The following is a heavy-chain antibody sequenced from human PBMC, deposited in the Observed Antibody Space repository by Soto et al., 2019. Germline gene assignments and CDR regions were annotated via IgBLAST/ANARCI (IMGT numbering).Heavy chain of an antibody. V-gene: IGHV3-30-3*01. J-gene: IGHJ6*02. Sequence: GGSLRLSCTTSGFLFNTYSMHWVRQAPGKXLEWVAVMSHDGSRTYYAGSVKGRFTISRDNSKNTLYLQMSSQRIEDTAVYYFARPGSGYHVLTGHYFHYNPAMDVWRQGPTVTVSS. CDR1: GFLFNTYS. CDR2: MSHDGSRT. CDR3: ARPGSGYHVLTGHYFHYNPAMDV. D-gene: IGHD3-9*01.